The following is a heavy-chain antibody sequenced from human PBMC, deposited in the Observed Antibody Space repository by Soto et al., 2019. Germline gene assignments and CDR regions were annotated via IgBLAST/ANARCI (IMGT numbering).Heavy chain of an antibody. J-gene: IGHJ6*03. V-gene: IGHV4-34*01. CDR1: GGSFSGYY. D-gene: IGHD2-2*02. CDR2: INHSGST. Sequence: SEILSLTCAVYGGSFSGYYWSWIRQPPGKGLEWIGEINHSGSTNYNPSLKSRVTISVDTSKNQFSLKLSSVTAADTAVYYCARYTRRGYYYYYMDVWGKGTTVTVSS. CDR3: ARYTRRGYYYYYMDV.